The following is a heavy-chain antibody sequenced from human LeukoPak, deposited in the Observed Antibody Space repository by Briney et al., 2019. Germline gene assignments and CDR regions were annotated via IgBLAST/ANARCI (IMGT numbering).Heavy chain of an antibody. CDR1: GFTFSSYE. CDR2: ISSSGSTI. CDR3: ARSSSTSCRRRYCAFDI. Sequence: PGGSLRLSCAASGFTFSSYEVNWVRQAPGKGLEWVSYISSSGSTIYYADSVKGRFTISRDNAKNSLYLQMNSLRAEDTAVYYCARSSSTSCRRRYCAFDIWGQGTMVTVSS. D-gene: IGHD2-2*01. V-gene: IGHV3-48*03. J-gene: IGHJ3*02.